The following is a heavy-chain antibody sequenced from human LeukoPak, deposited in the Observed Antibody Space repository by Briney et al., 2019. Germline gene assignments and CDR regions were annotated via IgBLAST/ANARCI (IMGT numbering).Heavy chain of an antibody. CDR1: GFTFSSCS. D-gene: IGHD4-17*01. V-gene: IGHV3-21*01. CDR3: ASDEYGDPLGY. CDR2: ITNSGDYI. J-gene: IGHJ4*02. Sequence: GGSLRLSCAASGFTFSSCSMNWVRQAPGEGLEWVSTITNSGDYIFYADPVKGRFTISRDNAKNSLYLQMNSLRADDTAVYFCASDEYGDPLGYWGQGTPVTVSS.